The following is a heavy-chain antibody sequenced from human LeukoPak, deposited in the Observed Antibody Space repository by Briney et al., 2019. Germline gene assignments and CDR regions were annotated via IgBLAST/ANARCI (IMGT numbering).Heavy chain of an antibody. CDR1: GFTFSSYA. CDR2: IYYSGST. D-gene: IGHD3-22*01. V-gene: IGHV4-59*01. CDR3: ATGPAPYYSSFDY. Sequence: PGGSLRLSCAASGFTFSSYAMSWVRQAPGKGLEWIGYIYYSGSTNYNPSLKSRVTISVDTSKNQFSLKLSSVTAADTAVYYCATGPAPYYSSFDYWGQGTLVTVSS. J-gene: IGHJ4*02.